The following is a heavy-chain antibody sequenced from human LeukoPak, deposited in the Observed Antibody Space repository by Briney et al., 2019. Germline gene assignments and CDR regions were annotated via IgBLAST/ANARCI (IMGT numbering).Heavy chain of an antibody. Sequence: GGSLRPSCAASGFTFSSYAMSWVRQAPGKGLEWVSAISGSGGSTYYADSVKGRFTISRDNSKNTLYLQMNSLRAEDTAVYYCARGYSSSWHHYYYYMDVWGKGTTVTVSS. CDR2: ISGSGGST. V-gene: IGHV3-23*01. CDR1: GFTFSSYA. D-gene: IGHD6-13*01. J-gene: IGHJ6*03. CDR3: ARGYSSSWHHYYYYMDV.